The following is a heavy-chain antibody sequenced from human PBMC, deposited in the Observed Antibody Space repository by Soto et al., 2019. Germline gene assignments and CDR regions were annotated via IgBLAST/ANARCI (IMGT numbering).Heavy chain of an antibody. CDR3: ARKGRKTYYDFWSGYPVPYYFDY. D-gene: IGHD3-3*01. CDR2: ISGSGGST. J-gene: IGHJ4*02. Sequence: PGGSLRLSCAASGFTFSSYAMSWVRQAPGKGLEWVSAISGSGGSTYYADSVKGRFTISRDNSKNTLYLQMNSLRAEDTAVYYCARKGRKTYYDFWSGYPVPYYFDYWGQGTLVTVSS. V-gene: IGHV3-23*01. CDR1: GFTFSSYA.